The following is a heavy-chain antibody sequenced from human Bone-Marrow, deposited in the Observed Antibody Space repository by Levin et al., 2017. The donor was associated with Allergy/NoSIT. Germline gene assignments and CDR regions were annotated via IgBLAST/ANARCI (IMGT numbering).Heavy chain of an antibody. D-gene: IGHD3-22*01. J-gene: IGHJ4*02. Sequence: PGGSLRLSCAVSGFTFSDAWMTWVRQAPGKGLEWVGRIKSKTDGGATDYAAPVKGRFTISRDDSKSTLYLQMSSLKTDDTAVYYCNTLRGSDSRGYWGQGTLVTVSS. V-gene: IGHV3-15*01. CDR3: NTLRGSDSRGY. CDR1: GFTFSDAW. CDR2: IKSKTDGGAT.